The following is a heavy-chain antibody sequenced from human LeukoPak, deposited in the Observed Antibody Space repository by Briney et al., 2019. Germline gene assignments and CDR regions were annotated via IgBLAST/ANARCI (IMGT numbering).Heavy chain of an antibody. J-gene: IGHJ4*02. CDR3: ARGRFRSLIDY. CDR2: INHSGST. V-gene: IGHV4-34*01. CDR1: GGSFSGYY. Sequence: SETLSLTCAVYGGSFSGYYWSWIRQPPGKGLEWIGEINHSGSTNYNPSLKSRVTTSVDTSKNQFSLKLSSVTAADTAVYYCARGRFRSLIDYWGQGTLVTVSS.